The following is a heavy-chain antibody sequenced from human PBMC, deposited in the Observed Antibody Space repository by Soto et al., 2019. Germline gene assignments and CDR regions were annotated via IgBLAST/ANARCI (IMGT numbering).Heavy chain of an antibody. CDR2: NLYSGGT. V-gene: IGHV4-59*08. J-gene: IGHJ4*02. CDR3: ARIAAATTS. CDR1: GGSITSFF. D-gene: IGHD6-13*01. Sequence: QVQLQESGPGLVKPSETLSLTCTVSGGSITSFFWNWIRPPPGKGLEWIGNLYSGGTKYTPSLKCRATRSGDTANNPSSLTRRSVTAADTAVYYCARIAAATTSWGQGTLVTVSS.